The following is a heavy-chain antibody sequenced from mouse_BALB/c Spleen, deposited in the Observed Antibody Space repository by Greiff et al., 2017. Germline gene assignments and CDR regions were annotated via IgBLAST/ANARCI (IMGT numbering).Heavy chain of an antibody. Sequence: EVKLVESGGGLVKPGGSLKLSCAASGFTFSSYTMSWVRQTPEKRLEWVATISSGGSYTYYPDSVKGRFTISRDNAKNTLYLQMSSLKSEDTAMYYCTRDAPYGNYVDYYAMDYWGQGTSVTVSS. CDR3: TRDAPYGNYVDYYAMDY. V-gene: IGHV5-6-4*01. CDR2: ISSGGSYT. D-gene: IGHD2-1*01. J-gene: IGHJ4*01. CDR1: GFTFSSYT.